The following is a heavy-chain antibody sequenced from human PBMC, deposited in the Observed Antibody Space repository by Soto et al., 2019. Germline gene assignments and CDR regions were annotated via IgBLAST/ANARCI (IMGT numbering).Heavy chain of an antibody. CDR2: IYSGGST. D-gene: IGHD3-22*01. Sequence: HPGGSLRLSCAASGFTVSSDYMSWVRQAPGKGLEWVSVIYSGGSTYYADSVKGRFTISRDNSKNTLYLQMGSLRAEDMAVYYCARGFYDSYGMDVWGQGTTVTVSS. V-gene: IGHV3-53*05. CDR1: GFTVSSDY. J-gene: IGHJ6*02. CDR3: ARGFYDSYGMDV.